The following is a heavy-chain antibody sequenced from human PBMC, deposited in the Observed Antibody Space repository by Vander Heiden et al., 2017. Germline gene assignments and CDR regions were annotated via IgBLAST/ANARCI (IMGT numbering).Heavy chain of an antibody. CDR3: AKVQFCSGGSCSLGCASDI. Sequence: EVQVVESGGDLVQPGRSLRLSCAASGFTFDDYAMHWVRQAPGKGLEWVSGISWNSGDIGYADSVKGRFTISRDNAKNSLYLQMNSLRPEDTALYYCAKVQFCSGGSCSLGCASDIWGQGTMVTVSP. CDR2: ISWNSGDI. V-gene: IGHV3-9*01. CDR1: GFTFDDYA. J-gene: IGHJ3*02. D-gene: IGHD2-15*01.